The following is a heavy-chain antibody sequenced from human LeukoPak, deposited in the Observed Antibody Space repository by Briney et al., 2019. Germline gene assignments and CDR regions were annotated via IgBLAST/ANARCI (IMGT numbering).Heavy chain of an antibody. J-gene: IGHJ4*02. CDR1: GGSFSGYY. V-gene: IGHV4-34*01. CDR2: INHSGST. D-gene: IGHD3-22*01. CDR3: ARGRYYYDSSGYLGY. Sequence: SETLSLTCGVYGGSFSGYYWSWIRQPPGKGLEWIGEINHSGSTNYNPSLKSRVTISVDTSKNQFSLKLSSVTAADTAVYYCARGRYYYDSSGYLGYWGQGTLVTVSS.